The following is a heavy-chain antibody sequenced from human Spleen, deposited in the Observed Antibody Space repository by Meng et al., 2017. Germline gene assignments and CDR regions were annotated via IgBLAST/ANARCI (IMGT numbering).Heavy chain of an antibody. CDR1: GGSFSGYY. Sequence: QVRLQESGPGLVRPSETLSLTCAVYGGSFSGYYWSWIRQPPGKGLEWIGEINHSGSTNYNPSLKSRVTISVDTSKNQFSLKLSSVTAADTAVYYCAREVPRITMLNWFDPWGQGTLVTVSS. CDR3: AREVPRITMLNWFDP. D-gene: IGHD3-10*01. J-gene: IGHJ5*02. CDR2: INHSGST. V-gene: IGHV4-34*01.